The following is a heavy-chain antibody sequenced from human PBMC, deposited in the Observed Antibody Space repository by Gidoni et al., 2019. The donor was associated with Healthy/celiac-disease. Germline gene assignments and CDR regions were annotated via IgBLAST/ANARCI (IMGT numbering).Heavy chain of an antibody. Sequence: DVQLVQSGAEVKKPGESLKISCMGSGYSFTSDWIGWVRQLPGKGLEWMGIIYPGDSDTRYSPSFQGEVTISDDKSISTAYLQWSSLKASDTAMYYCARLGYDSRKHGSFDYWGQGTLVTVSS. CDR1: GYSFTSDW. D-gene: IGHD3-22*01. CDR2: IYPGDSDT. CDR3: ARLGYDSRKHGSFDY. J-gene: IGHJ4*02. V-gene: IGHV5-51*03.